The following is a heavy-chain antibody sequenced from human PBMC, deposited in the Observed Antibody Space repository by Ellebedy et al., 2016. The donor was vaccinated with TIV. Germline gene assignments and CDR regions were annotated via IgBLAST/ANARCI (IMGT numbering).Heavy chain of an antibody. CDR3: AKFLGFCSGATCVIDH. CDR2: ISGRSTYT. CDR1: GFTFSDYY. Sequence: GESLKISCVASGFTFSDYYMSWIRQAPGKGLEGVSYISGRSTYTKYADSVKGRFTISRDNAKNSLYLQMSSLRAEDTAVYYCAKFLGFCSGATCVIDHWGQGTLVTVSS. V-gene: IGHV3-11*03. J-gene: IGHJ4*02. D-gene: IGHD2-15*01.